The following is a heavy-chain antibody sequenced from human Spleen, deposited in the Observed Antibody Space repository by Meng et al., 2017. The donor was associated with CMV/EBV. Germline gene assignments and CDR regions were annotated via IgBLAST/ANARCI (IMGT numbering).Heavy chain of an antibody. J-gene: IGHJ3*02. CDR3: ARDARYSRSLDAFDI. CDR2: INPNSGDT. CDR1: GYTFTGYY. D-gene: IGHD6-13*01. V-gene: IGHV1-2*02. Sequence: ASVKVSCKASGYTFTGYYMHWVRQAPGQGLEWMGWINPNSGDTNYAQKFQGRVTMTRDTSISTAYMELSRLRSDDTAVYYCARDARYSRSLDAFDIWGQGTMVTVSS.